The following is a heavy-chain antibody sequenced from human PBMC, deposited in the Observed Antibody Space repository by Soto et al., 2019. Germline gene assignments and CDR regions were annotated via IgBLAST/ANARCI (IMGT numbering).Heavy chain of an antibody. CDR3: ARGGVDTAMAYYYYYGMDV. J-gene: IGHJ6*02. CDR2: FDPEDGET. Sequence: ASVKVSCKVSGYTLTELSMHWVRQAPGKGLEWMGGFDPEDGETIYAQKFQGRVTITAGESTSTAYMELSSLRSEDTAVYYCARGGVDTAMAYYYYYGMDVWGQGTTVTVSS. CDR1: GYTLTELS. D-gene: IGHD5-18*01. V-gene: IGHV1-24*01.